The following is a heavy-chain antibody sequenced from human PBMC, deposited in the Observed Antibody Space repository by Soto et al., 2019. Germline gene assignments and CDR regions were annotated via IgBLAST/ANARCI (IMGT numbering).Heavy chain of an antibody. CDR1: GGSISSGGYS. CDR2: IYHSGST. J-gene: IGHJ5*02. V-gene: IGHV4-4*02. D-gene: IGHD3-10*01. CDR3: ARARPMVRGVIVRGRQNWFDP. Sequence: SETLSLTCAVSGGSISSGGYSWSWVRQPPGKGLEWIGEIYHSGSTNYNPSLKSRVTISVDKSKNQFSLKLSSVTAADTAVYYCARARPMVRGVIVRGRQNWFDPWGQGTLVNVSS.